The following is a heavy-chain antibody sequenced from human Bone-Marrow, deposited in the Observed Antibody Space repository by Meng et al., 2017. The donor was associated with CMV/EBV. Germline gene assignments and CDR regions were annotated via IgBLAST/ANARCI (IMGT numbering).Heavy chain of an antibody. V-gene: IGHV4-39*07. CDR2: IYYSGGT. D-gene: IGHD6-19*01. Sequence: SETLSLTCTVSGGSISSSSYYWGWIRQPPGKGLEWIGSIYYSGGTYYNPSLKSRVTISVDTSKNQFSLKLSSVTAADTAVYYCARDWVAVAGLDYWGQGTLVTVSS. J-gene: IGHJ4*02. CDR3: ARDWVAVAGLDY. CDR1: GGSISSSSYY.